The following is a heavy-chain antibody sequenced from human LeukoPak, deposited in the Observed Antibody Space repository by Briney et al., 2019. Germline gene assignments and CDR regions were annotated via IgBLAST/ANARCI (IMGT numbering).Heavy chain of an antibody. CDR2: INQDGSQK. Sequence: GGSLRLSCAVSGFTFSSYWMSWFRQAPGKGLEWVANINQDGSQKFSVDSVKGIFTISRDNAKNSLSLQMNSLRVEDTAVYYCARDWFDGDYDRFDYWGQGTLVTVSS. CDR1: GFTFSSYW. V-gene: IGHV3-7*03. CDR3: ARDWFDGDYDRFDY. J-gene: IGHJ4*02. D-gene: IGHD4-17*01.